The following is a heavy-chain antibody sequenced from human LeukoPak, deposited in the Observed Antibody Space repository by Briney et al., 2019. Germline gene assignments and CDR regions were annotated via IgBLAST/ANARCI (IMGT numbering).Heavy chain of an antibody. V-gene: IGHV3-66*02. J-gene: IGHJ4*02. CDR1: GFTVSSNY. CDR2: IYSGGST. D-gene: IGHD2/OR15-2a*01. CDR3: ARGISSSTCCHFDY. Sequence: GSLRLSCAVSGFTVSSNYMTWVRQAPGKGLEWVSVIYSGGSTYSADSVKGRFTISRDNSKNTLYLQMNSLRVEDTAVYYCARGISSSTCCHFDYWGQGTLVTVSS.